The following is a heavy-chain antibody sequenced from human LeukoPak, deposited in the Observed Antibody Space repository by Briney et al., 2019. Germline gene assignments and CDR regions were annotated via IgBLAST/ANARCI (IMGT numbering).Heavy chain of an antibody. Sequence: GGSLRLSYTASGFTFSNYGMHWVRQAPGKGLEWVAVISYDGSNEYYADSVKGRFTISRDNSKNTLFLQMNSLRPEDTAVYHCAKVALFSGYYPPFDYWGQGTLVTVSS. D-gene: IGHD3-22*01. CDR3: AKVALFSGYYPPFDY. CDR1: GFTFSNYG. J-gene: IGHJ4*02. V-gene: IGHV3-30*18. CDR2: ISYDGSNE.